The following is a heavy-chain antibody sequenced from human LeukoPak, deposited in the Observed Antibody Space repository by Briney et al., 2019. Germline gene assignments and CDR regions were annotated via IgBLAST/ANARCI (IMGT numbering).Heavy chain of an antibody. J-gene: IGHJ5*02. D-gene: IGHD1-26*01. Sequence: GRSLRLSCAASGFTFTSYDMHWVRQAPGKGLEGVALIWYDGSNTYYADSVRGRFTISRDNSKNTLYLQMNSLRAEDTAIYYCAGDRKSGNFLGEFDHWGQGTLVTVSS. CDR2: IWYDGSNT. V-gene: IGHV3-33*01. CDR1: GFTFTSYD. CDR3: AGDRKSGNFLGEFDH.